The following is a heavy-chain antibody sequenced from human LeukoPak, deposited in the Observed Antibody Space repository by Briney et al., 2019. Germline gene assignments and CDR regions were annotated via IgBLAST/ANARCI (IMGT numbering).Heavy chain of an antibody. D-gene: IGHD4-23*01. CDR2: INPNSGGT. V-gene: IGHV1-2*02. Sequence: GASVKVSFKASGYTFTGYYVHWVRQAPGQGLEWMGWINPNSGGTNYAQKFQGRVTMTGDTSISTAYMDLSRLRSDDAAVYYCARGSAVVGGGGPLFDYWGQGTLVTVSS. CDR1: GYTFTGYY. CDR3: ARGSAVVGGGGPLFDY. J-gene: IGHJ4*02.